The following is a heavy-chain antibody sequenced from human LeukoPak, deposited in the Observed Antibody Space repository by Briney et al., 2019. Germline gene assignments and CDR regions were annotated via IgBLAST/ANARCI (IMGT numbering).Heavy chain of an antibody. V-gene: IGHV4-34*01. J-gene: IGHJ4*02. CDR2: INHSGST. CDR3: ARHMRSYRWGADY. CDR1: GGSFSGYY. D-gene: IGHD5-24*01. Sequence: SETLSLTCAVYGGSFSGYYWSWIRQPPGKGLEWIGEINHSGSTNYNPSLKSRVTISVDTSKNQFSLKLSSVTAADTAVYYCARHMRSYRWGADYWGQGTLVTVSS.